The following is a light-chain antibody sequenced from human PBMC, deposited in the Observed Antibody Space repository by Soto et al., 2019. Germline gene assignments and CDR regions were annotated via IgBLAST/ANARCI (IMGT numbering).Light chain of an antibody. V-gene: IGKV3-20*01. CDR3: QQYGSSPPT. Sequence: EIVLTQSQATRFFSPGERAIFSSRAGRGVSTSYLAWYQQKPGQAPSLLIYGASSRATGIPDRFSGSGSGTDFTLSISRLEPEDFAVYYCQQYGSSPPTFGQGTKVEIK. J-gene: IGKJ1*01. CDR1: RGVSTSY. CDR2: GAS.